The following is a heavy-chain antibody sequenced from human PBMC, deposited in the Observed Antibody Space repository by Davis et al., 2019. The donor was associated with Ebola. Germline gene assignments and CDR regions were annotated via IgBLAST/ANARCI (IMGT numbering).Heavy chain of an antibody. CDR1: GGSISSYY. D-gene: IGHD1-7*01. Sequence: PSETLSLTCSVSGGSISSYYWTWIRQSAGKGLEWIGRIHTSGNTNYNPSLKSRVTISVDTSKNQFSLNLNSVTAADTAVYYCARAPLLELELHLLSWFDPWGQGTLVTVYS. J-gene: IGHJ5*02. V-gene: IGHV4-4*07. CDR3: ARAPLLELELHLLSWFDP. CDR2: IHTSGNT.